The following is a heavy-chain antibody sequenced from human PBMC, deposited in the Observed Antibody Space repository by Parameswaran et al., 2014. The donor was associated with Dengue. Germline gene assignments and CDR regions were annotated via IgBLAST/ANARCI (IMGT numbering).Heavy chain of an antibody. CDR2: IYYSGST. D-gene: IGHD2-15*01. V-gene: IGHV4-38-2*01. J-gene: IGHJ4*02. Sequence: WIRQPPGKGLEWIGSIYYSGSTYYNPSLKSRVTISVDTSKNQFSLKLSSVTAADTAVYYCARLSATAHPPYYFDYWGQGTLVTVSS. CDR3: ARLSATAHPPYYFDY.